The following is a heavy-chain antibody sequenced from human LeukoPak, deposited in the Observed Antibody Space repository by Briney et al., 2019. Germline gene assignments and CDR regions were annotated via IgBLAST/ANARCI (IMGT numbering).Heavy chain of an antibody. D-gene: IGHD3-10*01. Sequence: SETLSLTCTVPVGSVSSENYYRSWFRQPPGKGLEWIGNIHPSGNTNYNASLESRVTMSVDTSKNQFSLKLSSVTAADTAIYYCARGTMWYGGNYWGQGTLVTVSS. CDR2: IHPSGNT. V-gene: IGHV4-61*01. J-gene: IGHJ4*02. CDR3: ARGTMWYGGNY. CDR1: VGSVSSENYY.